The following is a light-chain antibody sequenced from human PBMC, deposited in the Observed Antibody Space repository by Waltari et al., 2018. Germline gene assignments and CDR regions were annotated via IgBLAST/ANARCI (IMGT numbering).Light chain of an antibody. CDR1: HSVGATY. CDR3: QQYGTSSS. Sequence: SSRARHSVGATYLVWYQQKPGQAPRLRIYGASSRATGIPDRFTGSGSGTDFTLTISRLEPEDFAVYYCQQYGTSSSFGQGTRLEIK. CDR2: GAS. J-gene: IGKJ5*01. V-gene: IGKV3-20*01.